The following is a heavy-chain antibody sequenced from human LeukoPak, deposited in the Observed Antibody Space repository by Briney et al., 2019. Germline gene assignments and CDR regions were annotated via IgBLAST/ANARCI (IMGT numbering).Heavy chain of an antibody. CDR3: ARGSGSPRGYYFDY. D-gene: IGHD1-26*01. J-gene: IGHJ4*02. V-gene: IGHV1-8*01. CDR1: GYTFTSYD. CDR2: MNPNSGNT. Sequence: ASVKVSCEASGYTFTSYDINWVRQATGQGLEWMGWMNPNSGNTGYAQKFQGRVTMTRNTSISTAYMELSSLRSEDTAVYCCARGSGSPRGYYFDYWGQGTLVTVSS.